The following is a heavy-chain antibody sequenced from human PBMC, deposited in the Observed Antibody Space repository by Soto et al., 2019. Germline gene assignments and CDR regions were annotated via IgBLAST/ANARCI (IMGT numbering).Heavy chain of an antibody. D-gene: IGHD3-22*01. J-gene: IGHJ4*02. CDR3: ARATFQYYYDSSGYYYGIDY. CDR1: GGTFSSYA. V-gene: IGHV1-69*01. Sequence: ASVKVSCKASGGTFSSYAISWVRQAPGQGLEWMGGIIPIFGTANYAQKFQGRVTITADESTSTAYMELSSLRSEDTAVYYCARATFQYYYDSSGYYYGIDYWGQGTLVTVSS. CDR2: IIPIFGTA.